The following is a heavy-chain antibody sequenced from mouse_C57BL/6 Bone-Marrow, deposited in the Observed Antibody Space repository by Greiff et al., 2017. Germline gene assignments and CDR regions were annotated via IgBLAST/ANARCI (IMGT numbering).Heavy chain of an antibody. CDR2: NYPGSGST. Sequence: VQLQQPGAELVKPGASVKMSCKASGYTFTSYWITWVKQRPGQGLEWIGDNYPGSGSTNYNEKFKSKATLTVDTSPSTAYMQLSSLTSEDSAVYYCARGPPTVVEPWFAYWGQGTLVTVSA. CDR1: GYTFTSYW. V-gene: IGHV1-55*01. CDR3: ARGPPTVVEPWFAY. J-gene: IGHJ3*01. D-gene: IGHD1-1*01.